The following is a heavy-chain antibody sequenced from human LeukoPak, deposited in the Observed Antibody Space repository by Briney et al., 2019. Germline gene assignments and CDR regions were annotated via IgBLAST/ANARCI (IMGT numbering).Heavy chain of an antibody. V-gene: IGHV1-18*01. CDR3: ARDQITMIVVAFDY. D-gene: IGHD3-22*01. Sequence: ASVKVSCKASGYTFTSYGTSWVRQAPGQGLEWMGWICAYNANTNYAQKLPGRVTMTTDTSTSTAYMELRSLRSDDTAVYYCARDQITMIVVAFDYWGQGTLVTVSS. J-gene: IGHJ4*02. CDR2: ICAYNANT. CDR1: GYTFTSYG.